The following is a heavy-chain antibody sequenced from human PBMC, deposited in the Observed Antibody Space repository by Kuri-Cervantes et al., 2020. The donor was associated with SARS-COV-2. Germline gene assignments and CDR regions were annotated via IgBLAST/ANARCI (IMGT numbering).Heavy chain of an antibody. Sequence: GESLKISCAASGFTFSSYWMSWVRQAPGKGLEWVSAISGSGGSTYYADSVKGRFTISRDNSKNTLYLQINSLRAEDTAVYYCAKDLGRPNWFDPWGQGTLVTVSS. V-gene: IGHV3-23*01. CDR1: GFTFSSYW. CDR2: ISGSGGST. CDR3: AKDLGRPNWFDP. J-gene: IGHJ5*02.